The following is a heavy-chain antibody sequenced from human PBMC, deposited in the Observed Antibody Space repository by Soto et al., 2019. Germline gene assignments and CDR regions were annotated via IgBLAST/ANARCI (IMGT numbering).Heavy chain of an antibody. J-gene: IGHJ3*02. CDR1: GYTFTGYY. CDR3: ARSDARGGANAFDI. V-gene: IGHV1-2*04. D-gene: IGHD1-26*01. Sequence: ASVKVSCKASGYTFTGYYMHWVRQAPGQGLEGMGWINPNSGGTNYAQKFQGWITMTRDKSISTAYMELRRLRSDDTAVYYCARSDARGGANAFDIWGQGTMVTVSS. CDR2: INPNSGGT.